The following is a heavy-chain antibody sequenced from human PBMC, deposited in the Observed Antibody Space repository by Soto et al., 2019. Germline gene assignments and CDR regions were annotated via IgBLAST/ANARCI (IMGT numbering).Heavy chain of an antibody. CDR1: GFTFSSYS. D-gene: IGHD6-19*01. Sequence: GGSLRLSCAASGFTFSSYSMNWVRQAPGKGLEWVSSISSSSSSYIYYADSVKGRFTISRDNAKNSLYLQMNSLRAEDTAVYYCATVRPRRNTGAVAGKPGFDYWGQGTLVTVSS. J-gene: IGHJ4*02. V-gene: IGHV3-21*01. CDR2: ISSSSSSYI. CDR3: ATVRPRRNTGAVAGKPGFDY.